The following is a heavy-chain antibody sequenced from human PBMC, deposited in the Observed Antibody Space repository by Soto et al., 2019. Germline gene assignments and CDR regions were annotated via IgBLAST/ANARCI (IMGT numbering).Heavy chain of an antibody. J-gene: IGHJ5*02. Sequence: GPSVKVSCKASGGTFSSYAISWVRQAPGQGLEWMGGIIPIFGTANYAQKFQGRVTITADESTSTAYMELSSLRSEDTAVYYCAVYCSGGSCYLVRNNWFDPWGQGTLVTVSS. D-gene: IGHD2-15*01. V-gene: IGHV1-69*13. CDR1: GGTFSSYA. CDR3: AVYCSGGSCYLVRNNWFDP. CDR2: IIPIFGTA.